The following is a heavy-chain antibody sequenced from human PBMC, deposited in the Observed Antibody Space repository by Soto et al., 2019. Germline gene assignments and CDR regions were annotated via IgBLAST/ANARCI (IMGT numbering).Heavy chain of an antibody. D-gene: IGHD1-26*01. J-gene: IGHJ6*02. Sequence: GASVKVSCKASGYTFTSYGISWVRQAPGQGLEWMGWISAYNGNTNYAQKLQGRVTMTTDTSTSTAYMELRSLRSDDTAVYYCARPLYSGSYYYYGMDVWGQGTTVTVSS. V-gene: IGHV1-18*01. CDR3: ARPLYSGSYYYYGMDV. CDR1: GYTFTSYG. CDR2: ISAYNGNT.